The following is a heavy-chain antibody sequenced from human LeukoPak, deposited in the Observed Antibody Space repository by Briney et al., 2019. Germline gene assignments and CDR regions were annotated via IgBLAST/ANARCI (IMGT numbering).Heavy chain of an antibody. CDR2: IRYDGSNK. J-gene: IGHJ4*02. Sequence: GGSLRLSCAASGFTFSSYGMHWVRQAPGKGLEWVAFIRYDGSNKYYADSVKGRFTISRDNSKNTLYLQMNSLRAEDTAVYYCAKDWDWLGVGSDNWGQGTLVTVSS. CDR3: AKDWDWLGVGSDN. V-gene: IGHV3-30*02. CDR1: GFTFSSYG. D-gene: IGHD3/OR15-3a*01.